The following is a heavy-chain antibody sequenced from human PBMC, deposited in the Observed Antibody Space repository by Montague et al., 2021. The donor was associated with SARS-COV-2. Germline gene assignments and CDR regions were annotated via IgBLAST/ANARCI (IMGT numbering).Heavy chain of an antibody. CDR3: ARGRQHFNMIVVVMTGGEYCFDY. V-gene: IGHV4-34*01. Sequence: SETLSLTCAVYGGSFSDNYWSWIRKPPGKGLEWIGEINHRGTSNYNPSLKSRVSISVDTSKNQFSLYLGSVTAADTAVYYCARGRQHFNMIVVVMTGGEYCFDYWGQGPLVTVSS. J-gene: IGHJ4*02. CDR1: GGSFSDNY. D-gene: IGHD3-22*01. CDR2: INHRGTS.